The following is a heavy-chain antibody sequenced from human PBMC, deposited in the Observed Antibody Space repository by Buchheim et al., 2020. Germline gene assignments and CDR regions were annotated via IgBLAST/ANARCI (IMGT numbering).Heavy chain of an antibody. Sequence: EVQLLESGGGLVQPGGSLRLSCAASGFIFSTYDMSWVRQAPGKGLEWVSAISPGGVSTYYSDSVRGRFTISRDNSKNTLYLQMDSLRVEYTAIYYCAKRERRGFGEHNSWGQGTL. CDR2: ISPGGVST. V-gene: IGHV3-23*01. CDR3: AKRERRGFGEHNS. CDR1: GFIFSTYD. D-gene: IGHD3-10*01. J-gene: IGHJ5*02.